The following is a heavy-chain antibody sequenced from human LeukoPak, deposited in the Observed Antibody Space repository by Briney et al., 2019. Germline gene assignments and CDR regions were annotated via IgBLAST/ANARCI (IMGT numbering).Heavy chain of an antibody. V-gene: IGHV4-59*01. CDR2: IYYSGST. Sequence: SETLSLTCTVSDGSISSYYWSWIRQPPGKGLEWIGYIYYSGSTNYNPSLKSRVTISVDTSKNQFSLKLSSVTAADTAVYYCARVSPLGGWFDPWGQGTLVTVSS. CDR3: ARVSPLGGWFDP. D-gene: IGHD3-16*01. CDR1: DGSISSYY. J-gene: IGHJ5*02.